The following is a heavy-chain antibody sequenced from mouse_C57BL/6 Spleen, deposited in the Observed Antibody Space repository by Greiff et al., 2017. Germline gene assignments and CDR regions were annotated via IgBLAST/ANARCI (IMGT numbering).Heavy chain of an antibody. CDR3: ARGEYGYYFDY. J-gene: IGHJ2*01. D-gene: IGHD1-2*01. CDR1: GYSFTSYY. V-gene: IGHV1-66*01. Sequence: VQLQQSGPELVKPGASVKISCKASGYSFTSYYIHWVKQRPGQGLEWIGWIYPGSGNTKYNEKFKGKATLTADTSSSTAYMQLSSLTSEDSAVYYCARGEYGYYFDYWGQGTTLTVSS. CDR2: IYPGSGNT.